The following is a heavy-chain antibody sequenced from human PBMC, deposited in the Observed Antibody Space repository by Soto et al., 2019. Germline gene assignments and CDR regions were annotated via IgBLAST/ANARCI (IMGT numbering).Heavy chain of an antibody. V-gene: IGHV4-34*01. CDR2: INHSGST. D-gene: IGHD3-10*01. CDR1: GGSFSGYY. J-gene: IGHJ6*03. Sequence: SEPLSLTCAVYGGSFSGYYWSWIRQPPGKGLEWIGEINHSGSTNYNPSLKSRVTISVDTSKNQFSLKLSSVTAADTAVYYCARKHGSGSPYAFYYYYYMDVWGKGTTVTVSS. CDR3: ARKHGSGSPYAFYYYYYMDV.